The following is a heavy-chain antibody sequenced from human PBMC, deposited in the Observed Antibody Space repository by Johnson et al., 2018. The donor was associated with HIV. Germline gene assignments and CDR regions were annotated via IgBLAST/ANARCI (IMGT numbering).Heavy chain of an antibody. V-gene: IGHV3-30-3*01. CDR3: ARENVDTAMADAFDI. Sequence: QVQLVESGGGVVQPGRSLRLSCAASGFTFSSYAMHWVRQAPGKGLEWVAVISYDGSNKYYADSVKGRFTISRDNAKNSLYLQMNSLRAEDTAVYYCARENVDTAMADAFDIWGQGTMVTVSS. CDR1: GFTFSSYA. D-gene: IGHD5-18*01. J-gene: IGHJ3*02. CDR2: ISYDGSNK.